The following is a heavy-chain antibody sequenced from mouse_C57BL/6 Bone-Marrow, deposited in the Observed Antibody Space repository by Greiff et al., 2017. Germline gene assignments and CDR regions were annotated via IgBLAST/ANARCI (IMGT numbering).Heavy chain of an antibody. CDR2: IYPRSGNT. Sequence: VQLQQSGAELARPGASVKLSCKASGYTFTSYGISWVKQRTGQGLEWIGEIYPRSGNTYYNEKFKGKATLTADTSSSPAYMELRSLPSEDSAVYFCEGSDRFAYWGQGTLVTVSA. CDR1: GYTFTSYG. CDR3: EGSDRFAY. V-gene: IGHV1-81*01. J-gene: IGHJ3*01.